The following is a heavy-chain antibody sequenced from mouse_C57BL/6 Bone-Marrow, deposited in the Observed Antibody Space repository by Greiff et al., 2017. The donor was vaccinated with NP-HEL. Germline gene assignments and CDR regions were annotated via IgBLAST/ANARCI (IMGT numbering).Heavy chain of an antibody. D-gene: IGHD1-1*01. J-gene: IGHJ2*01. CDR3: ARGYYYGSSY. CDR2: IDPSDSYT. CDR1: GYTFTSYW. Sequence: QVQLQQPGAELVRPGTSVKLSCKASGYTFTSYWMHWVKQRPGQGLEWIGVIDPSDSYTNYNQKFKGKATFPVDTSSSTAYMQLSSLTSEDSAVYYCARGYYYGSSYWGQGTTLTVSS. V-gene: IGHV1-59*01.